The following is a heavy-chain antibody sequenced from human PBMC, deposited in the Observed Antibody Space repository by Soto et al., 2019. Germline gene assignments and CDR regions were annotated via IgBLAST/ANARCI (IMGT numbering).Heavy chain of an antibody. CDR3: AKATNFGVGPDYYYYYGMDV. D-gene: IGHD3-3*01. Sequence: GASLRLSCAGSGFTFSSYAMSWVRQAPGKGLERVSTVSGSGGSTSYAGSVKGRFTISGDKSKSTRYLQMNSLRGEDTAVYYCAKATNFGVGPDYYYYYGMDVWGPGTTVTGSS. J-gene: IGHJ6*02. CDR2: VSGSGGST. V-gene: IGHV3-23*01. CDR1: GFTFSSYA.